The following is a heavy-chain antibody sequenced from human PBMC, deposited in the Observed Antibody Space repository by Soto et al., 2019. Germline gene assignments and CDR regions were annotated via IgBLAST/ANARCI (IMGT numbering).Heavy chain of an antibody. D-gene: IGHD1-1*01. CDR2: IYYSGST. CDR3: ARHGRWHDLDI. Sequence: QVQLQESGPGLVKPSETLSLTCTVSGGSISSYYWSWIRQPPGKVLEWIGYIYYSGSTNYNPSLKSRVTITVDTSKKQFSLKLISVTAADTAVYYCARHGRWHDLDIWGQGTMVNVSS. J-gene: IGHJ3*02. V-gene: IGHV4-59*08. CDR1: GGSISSYY.